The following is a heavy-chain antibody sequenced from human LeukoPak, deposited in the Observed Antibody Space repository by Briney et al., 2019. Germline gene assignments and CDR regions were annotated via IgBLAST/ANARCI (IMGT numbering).Heavy chain of an antibody. V-gene: IGHV4-34*01. CDR2: INHSGST. Sequence: SETLSLTCAVYGGSFSGYYWSWIRQPPGKGLEWIGEINHSGSTNYNPSLKSRVTISVDTSKNQFSLKLSSVTAADTAVYYCARDYQRSSGYSYFFDYWGQETLVTVSS. D-gene: IGHD3-22*01. CDR3: ARDYQRSSGYSYFFDY. J-gene: IGHJ4*02. CDR1: GGSFSGYY.